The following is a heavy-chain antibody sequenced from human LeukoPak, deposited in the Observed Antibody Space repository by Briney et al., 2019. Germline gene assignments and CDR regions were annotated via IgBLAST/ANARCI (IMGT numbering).Heavy chain of an antibody. Sequence: PGGSLRLSCVASGFTFSGCAMHWVRQASGKGLEWVGRIRSKANSYATAYAASVKGRFTISRDDSKNTAYLQMNSLKTEDTAVYYCTRRWVMGLITFDIWGQGTMVTVSS. J-gene: IGHJ3*02. D-gene: IGHD4/OR15-4a*01. V-gene: IGHV3-73*01. CDR2: IRSKANSYAT. CDR1: GFTFSGCA. CDR3: TRRWVMGLITFDI.